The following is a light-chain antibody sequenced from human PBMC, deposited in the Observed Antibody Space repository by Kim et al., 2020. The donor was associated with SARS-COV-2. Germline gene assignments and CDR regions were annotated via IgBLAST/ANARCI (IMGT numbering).Light chain of an antibody. J-gene: IGLJ2*01. CDR3: QTWGTGTPVV. Sequence: SVKLTCTLSSGHSSYAIAWHQQQPEKGPRYLMKLNSDGSHSKGDGIPDRFSGSSSGAERYLTISSLQSEDEADYYCQTWGTGTPVVFGGGTQLTVL. CDR2: LNSDGSH. CDR1: SGHSSYA. V-gene: IGLV4-69*01.